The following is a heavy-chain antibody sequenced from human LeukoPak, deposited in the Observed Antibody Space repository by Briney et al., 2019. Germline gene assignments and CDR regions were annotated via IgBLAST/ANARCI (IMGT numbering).Heavy chain of an antibody. V-gene: IGHV1-18*04. D-gene: IGHD3-10*01. J-gene: IGHJ4*02. CDR3: ARDHLAMVRGVPDY. CDR2: ISGRNGDT. Sequence: ASVKVSCKASGYTFTNYGVSWVRQAPGQGLEWMGWISGRNGDTHYAQKFQGRVTITTDTSTSTAHMELKSPRSDDTAVYYCARDHLAMVRGVPDYWGQGTLVTVSS. CDR1: GYTFTNYG.